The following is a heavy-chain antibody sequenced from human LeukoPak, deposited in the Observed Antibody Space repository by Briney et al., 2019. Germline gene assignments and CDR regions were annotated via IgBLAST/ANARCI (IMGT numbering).Heavy chain of an antibody. CDR1: GVTFSGYW. Sequence: PWGSLRLSGAASGVTFSGYWGGWVRRAPGKGREWVGNIKQDGSEKYYVDSVKGRFTISRDNAKNSLYLQMNSLRAEDTAVYYCARAGVAGRGYFDYWGQGTLVTVSS. D-gene: IGHD6-19*01. V-gene: IGHV3-7*03. CDR3: ARAGVAGRGYFDY. CDR2: IKQDGSEK. J-gene: IGHJ4*02.